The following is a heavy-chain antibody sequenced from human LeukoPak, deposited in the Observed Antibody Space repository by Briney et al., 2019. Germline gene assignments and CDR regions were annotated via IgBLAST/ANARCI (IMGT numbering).Heavy chain of an antibody. D-gene: IGHD1-26*01. CDR2: ISGPGDDT. J-gene: IGHJ4*02. V-gene: IGHV3-23*01. CDR3: AKRNSGNYFDD. CDR1: GFIFGDHA. Sequence: GGSLRLSCEGSGFIFGDHALSWVRQAPGKGLEWVSAISGPGDDTFYADSVKGRFTLSRDNSKNTLYLQMNSLRAEDTAVYYCAKRNSGNYFDDWGQGSLVTASS.